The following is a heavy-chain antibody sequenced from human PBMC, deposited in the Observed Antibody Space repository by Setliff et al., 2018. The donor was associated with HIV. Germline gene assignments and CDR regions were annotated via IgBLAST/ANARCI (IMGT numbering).Heavy chain of an antibody. Sequence: VASVKVSCKASGYSFTTYDINWVRQATGQGLEWMGWMNPHSGKTGYAQEFQGRVTMTWDTSTSTAYMELSSLRSDDTAVYYCARTDRDPWGQGTLVTVSS. CDR1: GYSFTTYD. CDR2: MNPHSGKT. V-gene: IGHV1-8*01. J-gene: IGHJ5*01. CDR3: ARTDRDP.